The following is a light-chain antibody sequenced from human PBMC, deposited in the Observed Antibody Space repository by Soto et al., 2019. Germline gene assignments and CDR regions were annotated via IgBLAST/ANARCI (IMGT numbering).Light chain of an antibody. CDR3: QEHSNSPWT. CDR1: QSVTSNY. J-gene: IGKJ1*01. Sequence: EIVLTQSPGTLSLSPGESAALSCRASQSVTSNYLVWYRQKPGQAPRLLIYAISSRAAGIPDRFNGSGSGTDFTLTITRLEPEDSAVYYCQEHSNSPWTFGQVTKV. V-gene: IGKV3D-20*02. CDR2: AIS.